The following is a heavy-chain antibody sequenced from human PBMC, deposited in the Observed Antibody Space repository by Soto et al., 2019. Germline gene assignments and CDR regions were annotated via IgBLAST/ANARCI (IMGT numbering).Heavy chain of an antibody. V-gene: IGHV3-15*01. Sequence: GGSLRLSCAASGFTFSNAWMSWVRQAPGKGLEWVGRIKSKTDGGTTDYAAPVKGRFTISRDDSKTTLYLQMNSLKTEDTVVYYCTTGIITSQNIVMPLYWGQGTLVTVSS. CDR3: TTGIITSQNIVMPLY. CDR1: GFTFSNAW. J-gene: IGHJ4*02. D-gene: IGHD3-10*01. CDR2: IKSKTDGGTT.